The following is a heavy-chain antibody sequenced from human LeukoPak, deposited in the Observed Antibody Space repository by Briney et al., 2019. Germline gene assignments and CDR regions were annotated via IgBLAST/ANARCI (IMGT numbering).Heavy chain of an antibody. J-gene: IGHJ6*02. CDR3: ARHYRGSGSIYGMDV. Sequence: SETLSLTCAVYGGSFSGYYWSWIRQPPGKGLEWIGYIYYSGSTNYNPSLKSRVTISVDTSKNQFSLKLSSVTAADTAVYYCARHYRGSGSIYGMDVWAKGPRSPSP. CDR1: GGSFSGYY. V-gene: IGHV4-59*08. D-gene: IGHD3-10*01. CDR2: IYYSGST.